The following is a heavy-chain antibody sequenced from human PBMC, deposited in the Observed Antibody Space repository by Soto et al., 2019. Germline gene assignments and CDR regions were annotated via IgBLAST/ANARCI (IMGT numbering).Heavy chain of an antibody. D-gene: IGHD3-3*02. Sequence: SETLSLTCTVSGGSISSSSYYWGWIRQPPGKGLEWIGSIYYSGSTYYNPSLKSRVTISVDTSKNQFSLKLSSVTAADTAVYYCASPKIAFYIWFDPSGQGTLVT. CDR2: IYYSGST. J-gene: IGHJ5*02. CDR1: GGSISSSSYY. V-gene: IGHV4-39*01. CDR3: ASPKIAFYIWFDP.